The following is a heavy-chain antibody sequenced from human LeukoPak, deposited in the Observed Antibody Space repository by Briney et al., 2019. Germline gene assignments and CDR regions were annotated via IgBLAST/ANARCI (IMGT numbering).Heavy chain of an antibody. Sequence: ASVTVSFKASGYTFTSYGISWVRQAPGQGLEWMGWISAYNGNTNYAQKLQGRVTMTTDTSTSTAYMELRSLRSDDTAVYYCARDHSSSWYYYYYYMDVWGKGTTVTVSS. CDR1: GYTFTSYG. V-gene: IGHV1-18*01. D-gene: IGHD6-13*01. J-gene: IGHJ6*03. CDR2: ISAYNGNT. CDR3: ARDHSSSWYYYYYYMDV.